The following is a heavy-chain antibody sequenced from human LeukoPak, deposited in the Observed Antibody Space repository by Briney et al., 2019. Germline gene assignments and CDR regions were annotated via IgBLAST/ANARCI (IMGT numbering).Heavy chain of an antibody. Sequence: GVSLRLSCASCGFLYSICDMSWVREARGKALECGSAISCSGGSTYDADSVKGRFTISRDNSKNTLYLQMNSLRAEDTAVYYCAKEQGSSGWYVYYCYGMDVWGQGTTVTVSS. CDR3: AKEQGSSGWYVYYCYGMDV. J-gene: IGHJ6*02. V-gene: IGHV3-23*01. CDR1: GFLYSICD. D-gene: IGHD6-19*01. CDR2: ISCSGGST.